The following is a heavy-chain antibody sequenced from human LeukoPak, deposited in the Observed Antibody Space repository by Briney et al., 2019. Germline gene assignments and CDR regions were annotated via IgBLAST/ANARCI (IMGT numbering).Heavy chain of an antibody. CDR3: AREDYDILTGYSPLDY. D-gene: IGHD3-9*01. V-gene: IGHV3-53*01. J-gene: IGHJ4*02. Sequence: PGGSLRLSCAASGFTVSSNYMSWVRQAPGKGLEWVSVIYSGGSTYYADSVKGRFTISRDNSKNTLYLQMNSLRAEDTAVYYCAREDYDILTGYSPLDYWGQGTLVTVSS. CDR2: IYSGGST. CDR1: GFTVSSNY.